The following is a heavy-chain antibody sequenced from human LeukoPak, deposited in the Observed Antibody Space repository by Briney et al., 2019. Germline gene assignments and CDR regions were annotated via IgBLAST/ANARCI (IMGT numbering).Heavy chain of an antibody. J-gene: IGHJ5*02. CDR2: MNPNSGNT. D-gene: IGHD6-13*01. CDR3: ARGRRQQLVQHRRYNWFDP. Sequence: GASVKVSCNASGYTFTSYDINWVRQATGQGLEWMGWMNPNSGNTGYAQKFQGRVTMTRNTSISTAYMELSSLRSEDTAVYYCARGRRQQLVQHRRYNWFDPWGQGTLVTVSS. CDR1: GYTFTSYD. V-gene: IGHV1-8*01.